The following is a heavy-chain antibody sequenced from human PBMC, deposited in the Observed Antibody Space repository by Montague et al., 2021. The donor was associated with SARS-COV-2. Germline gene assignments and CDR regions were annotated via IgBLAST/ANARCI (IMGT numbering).Heavy chain of an antibody. J-gene: IGHJ6*02. Sequence: SETLSLTCAVYGGSFSGYYWSWIRLPPGKGLEWIGEISHSGSTNYKPSLKSRVTISIDTSKNQFSLKLSSVTAADTAVYYCARVRYYGSGASLGLDVWGQGTTVTVSS. CDR3: ARVRYYGSGASLGLDV. D-gene: IGHD3-10*01. CDR1: GGSFSGYY. V-gene: IGHV4-34*01. CDR2: ISHSGST.